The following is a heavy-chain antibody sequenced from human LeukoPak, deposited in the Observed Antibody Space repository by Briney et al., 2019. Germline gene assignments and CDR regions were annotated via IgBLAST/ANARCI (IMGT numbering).Heavy chain of an antibody. J-gene: IGHJ5*02. CDR1: GFTFSSYA. V-gene: IGHV3-30-3*01. CDR3: ARGGRYYYDSSGYYYLDP. D-gene: IGHD3-22*01. Sequence: GGSLRLSCAASGFTFSSYAMPWVRQAPGKGLEWVAVISYDGSNKYYADSVKGRFTISRDNSKNTLYLQMNSLRAEDTAVYYCARGGRYYYDSSGYYYLDPWGQGTLVTVSS. CDR2: ISYDGSNK.